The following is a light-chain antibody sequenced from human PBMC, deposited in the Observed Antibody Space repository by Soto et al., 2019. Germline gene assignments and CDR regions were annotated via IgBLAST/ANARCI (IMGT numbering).Light chain of an antibody. CDR2: EGS. CDR3: CSYAGTSTLVV. Sequence: HSALTQPASVSGSPGQSITISCTGTSSDVGSYNLVSWYQQHPGKAPKLMTYEGSKRPSWVSNRFSGSKSGNTASLTISGLQAEDEADYYCCSYAGTSTLVVFGGGTKPTVL. J-gene: IGLJ2*01. V-gene: IGLV2-23*01. CDR1: SSDVGSYNL.